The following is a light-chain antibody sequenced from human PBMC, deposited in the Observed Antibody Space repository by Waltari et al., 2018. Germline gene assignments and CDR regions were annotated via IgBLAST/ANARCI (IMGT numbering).Light chain of an antibody. V-gene: IGLV2-14*03. CDR1: SSDGGGYKH. CDR2: DVS. CDR3: NSYTSSSTWV. Sequence: QSALTQPASVSGSPGQSITISCPGTSSDGGGYKHFSWYQQHPGKAPKLMIYDVSNRPSGVSSRFSGSKSGNTAPLTISGLQPEDEADYYCNSYTSSSTWVFGGGTKLTVL. J-gene: IGLJ3*02.